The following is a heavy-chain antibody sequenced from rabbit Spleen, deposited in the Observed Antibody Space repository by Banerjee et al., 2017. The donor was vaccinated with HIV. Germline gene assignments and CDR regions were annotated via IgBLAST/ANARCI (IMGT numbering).Heavy chain of an antibody. Sequence: QQQLVESGGGLVKPGASLTLTCTASGVSFSNNYWISWVRQAPGKGLEWIARISTGSGSTYYASWAKGRFTISKTSSTTVTLQMTSLTAADTATFFCGRAGEGGYGYLDLWGQGTLVTVS. J-gene: IGHJ4*01. V-gene: IGHV1S45*01. CDR3: GRAGEGGYGYLDL. CDR1: GVSFSNNYW. D-gene: IGHD2-1*01. CDR2: ISTGSGST.